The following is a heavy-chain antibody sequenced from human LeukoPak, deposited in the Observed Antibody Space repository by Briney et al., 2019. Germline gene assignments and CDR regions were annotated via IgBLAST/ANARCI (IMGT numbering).Heavy chain of an antibody. D-gene: IGHD1-26*01. J-gene: IGHJ5*02. CDR1: GGSISTYY. CDR3: ARGEWASWFDP. V-gene: IGHV4-59*01. CDR2: ISYSGYT. Sequence: PSETLSLTCIVSGGSISTYYWNWIRQPPGKGLEWIGYISYSGYTNYNPSLKSRVTISVDTSRNQFSLKLSSVTAADTAVYYCARGEWASWFDPWGQGTLVTVSS.